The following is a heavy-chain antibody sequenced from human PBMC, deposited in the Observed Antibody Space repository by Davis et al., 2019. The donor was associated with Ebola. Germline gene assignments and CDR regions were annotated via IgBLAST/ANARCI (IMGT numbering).Heavy chain of an antibody. D-gene: IGHD1-26*01. V-gene: IGHV3-23*01. Sequence: PGGSLRLSCAASGFTFRSFAMSWVRQAPGKGLAWVSAITGSGGTTFYTDSVKGRFTISRDNSKNTLYLQMNSLRAEDTAVYYCANSIVGARNAFDIWGQGTMVTVSS. CDR2: ITGSGGTT. J-gene: IGHJ3*02. CDR1: GFTFRSFA. CDR3: ANSIVGARNAFDI.